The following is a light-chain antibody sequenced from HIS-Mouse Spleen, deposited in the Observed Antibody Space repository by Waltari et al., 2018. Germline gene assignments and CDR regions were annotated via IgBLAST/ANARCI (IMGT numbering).Light chain of an antibody. CDR2: EGS. CDR3: CSYAGSSTVV. Sequence: QSALTQPASVSGSPGQSLTIPCTGISRDVGSYNLFSWYQQHPGKAPKLMIYEGSKRPSGVSNRFSGSKSGNTASLTISGLQAEDEADYYCCSYAGSSTVVFGGGTKLTVL. V-gene: IGLV2-23*01. J-gene: IGLJ2*01. CDR1: SRDVGSYNL.